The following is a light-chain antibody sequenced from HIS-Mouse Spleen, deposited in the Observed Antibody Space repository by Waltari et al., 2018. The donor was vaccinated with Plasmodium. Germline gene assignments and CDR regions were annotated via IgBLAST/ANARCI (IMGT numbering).Light chain of an antibody. J-gene: IGLJ2*01. Sequence: QSALTQPASVSGSPGQSIHIRCTGTSSDVGSSNLVSWYQQHRGKATKPMMYEGSKRPSGVSNRCSGSKSGNTASLTISGLQAEDEADYYCCSYAGSSTFVVFGGGTKLTVL. CDR2: EGS. CDR1: SSDVGSSNL. V-gene: IGLV2-23*03. CDR3: CSYAGSSTFVV.